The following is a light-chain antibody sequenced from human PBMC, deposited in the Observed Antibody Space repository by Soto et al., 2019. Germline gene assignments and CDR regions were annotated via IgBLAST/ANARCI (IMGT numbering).Light chain of an antibody. CDR2: DAS. CDR1: QTISSW. Sequence: DIQMTQSPSTLSGSVGDRVTITCRASQTISSWLAWYQQKPGTAPNLLIFDASRLESGVPSRFSGSGSGTEFTLTISSLQPDDFATYYCQQYDNYPLTFGGGTKVEIK. CDR3: QQYDNYPLT. V-gene: IGKV1-5*01. J-gene: IGKJ4*01.